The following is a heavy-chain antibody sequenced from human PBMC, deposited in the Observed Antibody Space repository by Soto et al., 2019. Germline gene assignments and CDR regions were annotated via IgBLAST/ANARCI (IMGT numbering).Heavy chain of an antibody. CDR3: AKDKVRVAATLFEFDP. D-gene: IGHD2-15*01. V-gene: IGHV3-43*01. CDR2: ISWDGGST. J-gene: IGHJ5*02. Sequence: GGSLRLSCAASGFTFDDYTMHWVRQAPGKGLEWVSLISWDGGSTYYADSVKGRFTISRDNSKNSLYLQMNSLRTEDTALYYCAKDKVRVAATLFEFDPWGQGTLVTVSS. CDR1: GFTFDDYT.